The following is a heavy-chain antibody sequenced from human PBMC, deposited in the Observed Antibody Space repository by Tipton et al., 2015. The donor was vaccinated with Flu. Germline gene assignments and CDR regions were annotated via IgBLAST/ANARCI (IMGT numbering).Heavy chain of an antibody. CDR2: INPNSGGT. V-gene: IGHV1-2*06. CDR1: GYTFTGYY. J-gene: IGHJ6*02. D-gene: IGHD4-17*01. Sequence: QVQLVQSGAEVTKPGASVKVSCTASGYTFTGYYMHWVRQAPGQGLEWMGRINPNSGGTNYAQKFQGRVTMTRDTSISTAYMELSRLRSDDTAVYYCAREDGDRINYYYYGMDVWGQGTTVTVSS. CDR3: AREDGDRINYYYYGMDV.